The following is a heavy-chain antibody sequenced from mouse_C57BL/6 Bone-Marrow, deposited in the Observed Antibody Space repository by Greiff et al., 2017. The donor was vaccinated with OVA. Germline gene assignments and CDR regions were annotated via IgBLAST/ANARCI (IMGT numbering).Heavy chain of an antibody. CDR3: ASDFLYCYAMDY. CDR2: ISSGSSNI. CDR1: GFTFSDYG. D-gene: IGHD1-1*01. Sequence: EVMLVESGGGLVKPGGSLKLSCAASGFTFSDYGMHWVRQAPEQGLEWVAYISSGSSNIYYADTVKGRFTISRDNAKNTLCLQMTSLRADDTAIDNSASDFLYCYAMDYWGQGTSVTVAA. J-gene: IGHJ4*01. V-gene: IGHV5-17*01.